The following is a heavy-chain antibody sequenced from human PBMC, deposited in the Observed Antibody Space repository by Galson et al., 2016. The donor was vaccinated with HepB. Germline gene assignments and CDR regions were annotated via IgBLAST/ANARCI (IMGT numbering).Heavy chain of an antibody. V-gene: IGHV4-59*01. CDR3: ARGVTGTPYFNF. D-gene: IGHD2-21*02. CDR1: GGSISSYF. J-gene: IGHJ4*02. CDR2: IYKSGST. Sequence: SETLSLTCNVSGGSISSYFWSWIRQPPGKGLEWLGYIYKSGSTNYSPTLKSPVTVSVDTSKNQFSLQLRSVTAADTAVYFCARGVTGTPYFNFWGQGALVTVSS.